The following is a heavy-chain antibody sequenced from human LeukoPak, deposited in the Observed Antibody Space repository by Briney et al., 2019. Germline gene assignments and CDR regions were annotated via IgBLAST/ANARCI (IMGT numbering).Heavy chain of an antibody. CDR2: IGTTGDT. D-gene: IGHD4-23*01. CDR3: AREKRYGGPFDY. Sequence: HAGGSLRLSCAASGFTFSSYDMHWVRQATGKGLEWVSAIGTTGDTYYPGSVKGRFTISRENAKNSLYLQMNSLRAGDTAVYYCAREKRYGGPFDYWGQGTLVTVSS. J-gene: IGHJ4*02. V-gene: IGHV3-13*01. CDR1: GFTFSSYD.